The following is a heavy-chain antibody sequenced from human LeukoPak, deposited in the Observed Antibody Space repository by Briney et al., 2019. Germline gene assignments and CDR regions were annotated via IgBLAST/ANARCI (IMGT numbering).Heavy chain of an antibody. J-gene: IGHJ4*02. D-gene: IGHD4-17*01. V-gene: IGHV3-7*05. CDR3: ARADYGDYGAY. CDR1: RFTFSRYW. CDR2: IKQDGSEK. Sequence: GGSLRLPCAASRFTFSRYWMSWARQAPGKGLEWVANIKQDGSEKYYVDSMKGRFTISRDNAKNSLYLQMNSLRAEDTAVYYCARADYGDYGAYWGQGTLVTVSS.